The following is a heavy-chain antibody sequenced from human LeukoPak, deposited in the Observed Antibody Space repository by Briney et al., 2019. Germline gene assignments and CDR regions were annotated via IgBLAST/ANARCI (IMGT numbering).Heavy chain of an antibody. J-gene: IGHJ3*02. CDR2: ISWNSGSI. CDR3: ARDIVYDFWSGRDDAFDI. CDR1: GFTFDDYA. V-gene: IGHV3-9*01. D-gene: IGHD3-3*01. Sequence: PGGSLRLSCAASGFTFDDYAMHWVRQAPGKGLEWVSGISWNSGSIGYADSVKGRFTISRDNAKNSLYLQMNSLRAEDTAVYYCARDIVYDFWSGRDDAFDIWGQGTMVTVSS.